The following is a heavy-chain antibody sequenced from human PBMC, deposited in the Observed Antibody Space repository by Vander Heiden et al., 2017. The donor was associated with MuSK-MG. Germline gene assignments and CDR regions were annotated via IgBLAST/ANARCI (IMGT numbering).Heavy chain of an antibody. CDR2: IYWDDEK. CDR3: AHSEAHYYNFVWGNYRYVRAFDI. D-gene: IGHD3-16*02. V-gene: IGHV2-5*02. J-gene: IGHJ3*02. Sequence: QITLRESGPTLVKPTQTLTLTCDFSGFSLTTNGVGVGWIRQAPGKAPEWLALIYWDDEKRFSPSLKTRLTITKDTSRNQVVLTMSNMDPVDTGIYYCAHSEAHYYNFVWGNYRYVRAFDIWGQGTTGTVSS. CDR1: GFSLTTNGVG.